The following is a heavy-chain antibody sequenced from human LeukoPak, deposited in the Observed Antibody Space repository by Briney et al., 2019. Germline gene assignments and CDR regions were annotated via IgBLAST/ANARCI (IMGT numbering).Heavy chain of an antibody. CDR2: VNYSEST. J-gene: IGHJ4*02. Sequence: PSETLSLTCVVYGGSFSGYYWSWIRQPPGKGLEWIGDVNYSESTNYNPSLESRVTISADTSKSQFSLELSSVTAADTSVYYCARGRAVTRDFDYWGQGTLVRVSS. V-gene: IGHV4-34*01. CDR3: ARGRAVTRDFDY. CDR1: GGSFSGYY. D-gene: IGHD4-23*01.